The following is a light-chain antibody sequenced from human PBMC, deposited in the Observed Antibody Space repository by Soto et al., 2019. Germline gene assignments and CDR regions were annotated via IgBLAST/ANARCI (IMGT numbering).Light chain of an antibody. CDR1: SSDVGRYNH. CDR3: NSHTSGDFRV. CDR2: EVS. J-gene: IGLJ1*01. Sequence: QSVLTQPASVSGSPGQSITISCTGTSSDVGRYNHVSWYQHHPGKAPKLLISEVSKRPSGVSNRFSGSKSDYTASLTISGLQAEDKADYYCNSHTSGDFRVFGTGTKVTVL. V-gene: IGLV2-14*01.